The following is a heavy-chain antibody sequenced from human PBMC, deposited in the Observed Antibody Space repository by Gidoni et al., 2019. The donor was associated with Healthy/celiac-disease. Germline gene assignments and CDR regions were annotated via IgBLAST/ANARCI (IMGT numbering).Heavy chain of an antibody. V-gene: IGHV3-23*01. CDR2: ISGSGGST. Sequence: EVQLLESGGGLVPPGGSLRLSCSASGFTFSSYAMSWVRQAPGKGLEWVAAISGSGGSTYYADSVKGRFTISRDNSKNTLYLQMNSLRAEDTAVYYCAKDSRKAAALHNFDYWGQGTLVTVSS. D-gene: IGHD6-13*01. CDR3: AKDSRKAAALHNFDY. CDR1: GFTFSSYA. J-gene: IGHJ4*02.